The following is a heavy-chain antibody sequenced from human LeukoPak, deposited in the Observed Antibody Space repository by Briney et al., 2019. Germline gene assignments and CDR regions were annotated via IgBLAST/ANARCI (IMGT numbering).Heavy chain of an antibody. J-gene: IGHJ4*02. CDR2: IYTSGST. CDR1: GGSISSGSYY. V-gene: IGHV4-61*02. CDR3: ARAGGVATTWDY. Sequence: SQTLSLTCTVSGGSISSGSYYWSWIRQPAGKGLEWIGRIYTSGSTNYNPSLKSRVTISVDTSKNQFSLKLSSVTAADTAVYYCARAGGVATTWDYWGQGTLVTVSS. D-gene: IGHD5-12*01.